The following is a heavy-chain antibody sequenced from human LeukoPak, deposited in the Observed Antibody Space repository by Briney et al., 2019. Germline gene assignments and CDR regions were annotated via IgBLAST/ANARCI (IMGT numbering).Heavy chain of an antibody. CDR3: ARHGDYCFDL. CDR1: GFTFSRSW. V-gene: IGHV3-7*02. D-gene: IGHD4-17*01. Sequence: GGSLRLSCAASGFTFSRSWMGWVRQAPGKGLEWVVNIKQDGTSKYYVDSVMGRFTISRDNAENSVYLQMNSLSAGETAVYYCARHGDYCFDLWGPGTRVTVSS. J-gene: IGHJ4*03. CDR2: IKQDGTSK.